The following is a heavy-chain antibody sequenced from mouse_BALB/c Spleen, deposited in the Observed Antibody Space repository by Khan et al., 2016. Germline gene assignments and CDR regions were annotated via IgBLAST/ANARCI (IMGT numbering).Heavy chain of an antibody. CDR2: INTYTGEP. D-gene: IGHD2-1*01. V-gene: IGHV9-1*02. CDR1: GYTFTNYG. Sequence: QFQLVQSGPELKKPGETVKISCKASGYTFTNYGMNWVKQAPGKGLKWMGWINTYTGEPTYADDFKGRFAFSLETSASTAYLQINNLKNEDMATYFCARLGEYGNYFDYWGQGTTLTVSS. J-gene: IGHJ2*01. CDR3: ARLGEYGNYFDY.